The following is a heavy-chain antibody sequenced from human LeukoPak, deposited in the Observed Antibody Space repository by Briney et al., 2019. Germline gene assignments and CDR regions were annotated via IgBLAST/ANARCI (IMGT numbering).Heavy chain of an antibody. Sequence: SETLSLTCTVSGGSISITSYYWGWIRQPPGKGLEWIGSMYSSGSTYYDPSLKSRVTISVDTSKNQFSLKLSSVTAADTAVYYCARGPPDCSSTSCYAFDAFDIWGQGTMVTVSS. CDR3: ARGPPDCSSTSCYAFDAFDI. V-gene: IGHV4-39*07. D-gene: IGHD2-2*01. J-gene: IGHJ3*02. CDR1: GGSISITSYY. CDR2: MYSSGST.